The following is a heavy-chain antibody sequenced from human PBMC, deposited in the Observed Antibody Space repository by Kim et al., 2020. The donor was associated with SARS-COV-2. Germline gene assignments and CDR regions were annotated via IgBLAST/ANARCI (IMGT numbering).Heavy chain of an antibody. Sequence: GGSLRLSCAASGFTFSSYCMHWVRQAPGKGLEWVAVIWYDGRNKYYADSVKGRFTISRDNSKNTRYLQMNSLRAEDTAVYYCARGEGQGLGPYYDGMDAWGQGTTVTVSS. CDR3: ARGEGQGLGPYYDGMDA. CDR2: IWYDGRNK. J-gene: IGHJ6*02. V-gene: IGHV3-33*01. CDR1: GFTFSSYC. D-gene: IGHD6-19*01.